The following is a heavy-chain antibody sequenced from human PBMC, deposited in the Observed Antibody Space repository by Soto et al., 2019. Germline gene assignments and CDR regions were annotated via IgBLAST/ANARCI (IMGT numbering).Heavy chain of an antibody. CDR2: IIPIFGTA. CDR3: ARPEDYGDYTGGFDYYGMDV. CDR1: GGTFSSYA. V-gene: IGHV1-69*13. Sequence: SVKVSCKASGGTFSSYAISWVRQAPGQGLEWMGGIIPIFGTANYAQKFQGRVTITADESTSTAYMELSSLRSEDTAVYYCARPEDYGDYTGGFDYYGMDVWGQGTTVTVSS. D-gene: IGHD4-17*01. J-gene: IGHJ6*02.